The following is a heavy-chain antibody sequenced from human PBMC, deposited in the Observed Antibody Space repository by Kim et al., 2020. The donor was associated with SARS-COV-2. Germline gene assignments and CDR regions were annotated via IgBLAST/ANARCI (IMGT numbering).Heavy chain of an antibody. Sequence: YNDYAGSVKSRITINPDTSKNQFSLQLNSVTPEDTAVYYCARDLGSPNDYWGQGTLVTVSS. CDR2: YN. D-gene: IGHD3-10*01. CDR3: ARDLGSPNDY. V-gene: IGHV6-1*01. J-gene: IGHJ4*02.